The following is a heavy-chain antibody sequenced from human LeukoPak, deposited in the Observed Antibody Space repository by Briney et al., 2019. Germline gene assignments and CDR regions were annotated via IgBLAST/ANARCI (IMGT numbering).Heavy chain of an antibody. V-gene: IGHV3-48*02. D-gene: IGHD4-17*01. CDR3: ASLEQLPPTVTDDP. CDR1: GFTFSSYS. Sequence: PGGSLRLSCAASGFTFSSYSMNWVRQAPGKGLEWVSYISSSSSSTIYYADSVKGRFTISRDNAKNSLYLQMNSLRDEDTAVYYCASLEQLPPTVTDDPWGQGTLVTVSS. J-gene: IGHJ5*02. CDR2: ISSSSSSTI.